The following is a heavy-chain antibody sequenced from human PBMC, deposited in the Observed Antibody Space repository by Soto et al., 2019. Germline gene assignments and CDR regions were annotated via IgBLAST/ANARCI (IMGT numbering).Heavy chain of an antibody. D-gene: IGHD3-10*01. CDR3: SKWSGFGDA. Sequence: LRLSCAASGFTFSSYSMTWVRQAPGKGLEWVSGISDSGGNTWYADSVKGRFTISRDNSKNALFLQMNSLRAEDTAVYFCSKWSGFGDAWGQGTLVTVSS. V-gene: IGHV3-23*01. CDR1: GFTFSSYS. J-gene: IGHJ5*02. CDR2: ISDSGGNT.